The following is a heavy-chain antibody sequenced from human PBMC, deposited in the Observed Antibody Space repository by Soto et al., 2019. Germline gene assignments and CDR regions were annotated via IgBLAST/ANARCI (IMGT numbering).Heavy chain of an antibody. CDR3: ARELPQRHGRNMDV. CDR1: GCSISSCATY. J-gene: IGHJ6*02. V-gene: IGHV4-31*03. CDR2: INHRGSL. Sequence: PXETLSLSCTATGCSISSCATYWTWIRHRPGEGLEWFGYINHRGSLYYNPSLKSRVSMSVDTSKNQFSLNLSSVTAADTAVYYCARELPQRHGRNMDVWGQGTTVTVS. D-gene: IGHD1-1*01.